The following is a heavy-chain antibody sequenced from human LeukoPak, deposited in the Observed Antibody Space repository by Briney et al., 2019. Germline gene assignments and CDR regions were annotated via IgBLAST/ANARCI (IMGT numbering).Heavy chain of an antibody. CDR2: ISGSGGST. V-gene: IGHV3-23*01. Sequence: GGSLRLSCAASGFTFSDYYMSWIRQAPGKGLEWVSAISGSGGSTYYADSVKGRFTISRDNSKNTLYLQMNSLRAEDTAVYYCAKDFRAGYCSGGSCWDAFDIWGQGTMVTVSS. J-gene: IGHJ3*02. CDR1: GFTFSDYY. D-gene: IGHD2-15*01. CDR3: AKDFRAGYCSGGSCWDAFDI.